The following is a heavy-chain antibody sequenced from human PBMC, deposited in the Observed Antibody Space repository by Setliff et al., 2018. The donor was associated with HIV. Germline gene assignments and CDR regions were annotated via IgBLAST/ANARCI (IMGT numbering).Heavy chain of an antibody. J-gene: IGHJ6*02. Sequence: SVKVSCKASGYTFTTYGLSWVRQAPGQGLEWMGGIIPILGIANYAQKFQGRVTITADKSTSTAYMELSSLRSEDTAVYYCASGREGSYYYDSSGPLIYYYYGMDVWGQGTTVTVSS. D-gene: IGHD3-22*01. CDR2: IIPILGIA. V-gene: IGHV1-69*10. CDR1: GYTFTTYG. CDR3: ASGREGSYYYDSSGPLIYYYYGMDV.